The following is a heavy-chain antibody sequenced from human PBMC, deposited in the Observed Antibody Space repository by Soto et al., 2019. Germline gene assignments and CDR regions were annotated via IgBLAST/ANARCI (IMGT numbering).Heavy chain of an antibody. J-gene: IGHJ6*02. CDR1: GYTFTVYY. CDR3: ARDNYYGSGSPGPDYGMDV. D-gene: IGHD3-10*01. V-gene: IGHV1-2*04. Sequence: GASVKVSCKASGYTFTVYYMHWVRQAPGQGLEWMGWINPNSGGTNYAQKFQGWVTMTRDTSISTAYMELSRLRSDDTAVYYCARDNYYGSGSPGPDYGMDVWGQGTTVTVSS. CDR2: INPNSGGT.